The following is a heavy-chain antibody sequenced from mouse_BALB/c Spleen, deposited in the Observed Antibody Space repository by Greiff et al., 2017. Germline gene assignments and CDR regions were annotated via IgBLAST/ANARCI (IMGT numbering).Heavy chain of an antibody. Sequence: EVMLVESGGGLVKLGGSLKLSCAASGFTFSSYYMSWVRQTPEKRLELVAAINSNGGSTYYPDTVKGRFTISRDNAKNTLYLQMSSLKSEDTALYYCARQRGNYVTWFAYWGQGTLVTVSA. CDR2: INSNGGST. CDR3: ARQRGNYVTWFAY. J-gene: IGHJ3*01. D-gene: IGHD2-1*01. V-gene: IGHV5-6-2*01. CDR1: GFTFSSYY.